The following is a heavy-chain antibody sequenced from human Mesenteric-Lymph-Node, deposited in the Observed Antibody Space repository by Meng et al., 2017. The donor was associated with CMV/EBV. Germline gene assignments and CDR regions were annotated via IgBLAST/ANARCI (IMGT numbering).Heavy chain of an antibody. CDR3: ARVSSTNQMGAFDI. CDR2: INWNGAST. Sequence: GESLKISCVASGSTFTNYAMTWVRQPPGKGLEWVSGINWNGASTDYADSVKGRSTISRDNAKNSLYLQMNSLRAVDTALYHCARVSSTNQMGAFDIWGQGTMVTVSS. V-gene: IGHV3-20*01. CDR1: GSTFTNYA. D-gene: IGHD2-2*01. J-gene: IGHJ3*02.